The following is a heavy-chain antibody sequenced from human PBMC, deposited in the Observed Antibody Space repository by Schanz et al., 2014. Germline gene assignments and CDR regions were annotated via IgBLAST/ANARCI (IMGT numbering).Heavy chain of an antibody. CDR3: AGGPSTGAFDI. J-gene: IGHJ3*02. CDR1: GYTFTSYY. Sequence: QVQLVQSGAEVKKPGASVKVSCEASGYTFTSYYIHWFRQAPGQGLEWMGLINPSVGNTNYAQKFRGRVTMTRDTSTSTVCMELSSLRAEDTAVYFCAGGPSTGAFDIWGQGTMVTVSS. V-gene: IGHV1-46*03. CDR2: INPSVGNT.